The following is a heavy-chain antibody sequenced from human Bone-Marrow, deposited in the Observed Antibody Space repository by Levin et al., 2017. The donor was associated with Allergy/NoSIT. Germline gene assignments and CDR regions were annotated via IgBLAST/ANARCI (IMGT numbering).Heavy chain of an antibody. D-gene: IGHD5-18*01. CDR2: ISGSGGST. Sequence: GESLKISCAASGFTFSSYAMSWVRQAPGKGLEWVSAISGSGGSTYYADSVKGRFTISRDNSKNTLYLQMNSLRAEDTAVYYCAKDGGYSYDNQFDYWGQGTLVTVSS. J-gene: IGHJ4*02. V-gene: IGHV3-23*01. CDR1: GFTFSSYA. CDR3: AKDGGYSYDNQFDY.